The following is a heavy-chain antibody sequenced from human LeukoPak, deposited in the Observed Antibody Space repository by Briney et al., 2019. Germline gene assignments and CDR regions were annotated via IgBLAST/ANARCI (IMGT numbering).Heavy chain of an antibody. CDR2: IIGSGGST. CDR3: AKSEQWLVIGGAMYFVY. Sequence: GGSLRLSCAASGFTFSSYAMSWVRQDPGKGLQEVSAIIGSGGSTYYEDSVKGRFTISRDNSKKPLYLQMNSLTAEDTAVYYFAKSEQWLVIGGAMYFVYGGQRTRDSVSS. D-gene: IGHD6-19*01. V-gene: IGHV3-23*01. CDR1: GFTFSSYA. J-gene: IGHJ4*02.